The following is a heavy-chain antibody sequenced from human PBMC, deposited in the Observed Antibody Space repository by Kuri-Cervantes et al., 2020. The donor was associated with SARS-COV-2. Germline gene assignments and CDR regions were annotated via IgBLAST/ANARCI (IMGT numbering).Heavy chain of an antibody. CDR1: GYTFTGYY. CDR3: ATDVNCSSTSCYTGDWYFDL. D-gene: IGHD2-2*02. Sequence: ASVKVSCKASGYTFTGYYTHWVRQAPGQGLEWMGWINPNSGGTNYAQKFQGRVTMTRDTSISTAYMELSRLRSDDTAVYYCATDVNCSSTSCYTGDWYFDLWGRGTLVTVSS. V-gene: IGHV1-2*02. CDR2: INPNSGGT. J-gene: IGHJ2*01.